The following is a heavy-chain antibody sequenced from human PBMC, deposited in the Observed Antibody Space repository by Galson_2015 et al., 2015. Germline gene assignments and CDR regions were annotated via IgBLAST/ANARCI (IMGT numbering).Heavy chain of an antibody. V-gene: IGHV1-46*01. CDR1: GYTFTSYY. CDR3: ARGGIVVVVAATPDY. J-gene: IGHJ4*02. D-gene: IGHD2-15*01. CDR2: INPSGGST. Sequence: SVKVSCKASGYTFTSYYMHWVRQAPGQGLEWMGIINPSGGSTSYAQKFQGRVTMTRDTSTSTVYMELSSLRSEDTAVYYCARGGIVVVVAATPDYWGQGTLVTVSS.